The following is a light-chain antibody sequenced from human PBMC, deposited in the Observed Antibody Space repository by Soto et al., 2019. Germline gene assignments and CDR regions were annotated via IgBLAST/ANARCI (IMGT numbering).Light chain of an antibody. V-gene: IGLV2-14*03. CDR2: DVS. CDR1: SSDIGTYTY. CDR3: SSYTGSSTPVV. J-gene: IGLJ2*01. Sequence: QSALTQPASVSGSPGRSITISCTGSSSDIGTYTYVSWYQQHPGKAPKLIICDVSHRPSGVSSRFSGSRSGNTASLTISGLQADDEADYYCSSYTGSSTPVVFGGGTQLTVL.